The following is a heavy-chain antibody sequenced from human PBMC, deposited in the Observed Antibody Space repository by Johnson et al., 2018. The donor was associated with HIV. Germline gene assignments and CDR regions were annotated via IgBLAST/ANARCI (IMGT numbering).Heavy chain of an antibody. D-gene: IGHD3-16*01. J-gene: IGHJ3*02. Sequence: VQLVESGGGLVQPGGSLRLSCAASGFSFSSYWMSWVRQAPGKGLEWVGRIKSKTDGGTTDYAAPVKGRFTISRDDSKNTLYLQMNSLKTEDTAVYYCTTDPHTGGRRTDIWGQGTMVTVSS. CDR3: TTDPHTGGRRTDI. V-gene: IGHV3-15*01. CDR1: GFSFSSYW. CDR2: IKSKTDGGTT.